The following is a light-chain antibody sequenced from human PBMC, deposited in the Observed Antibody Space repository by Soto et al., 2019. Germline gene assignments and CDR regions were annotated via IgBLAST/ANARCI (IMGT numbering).Light chain of an antibody. J-gene: IGKJ2*01. CDR2: GAS. Sequence: DIQMTQSPSTLSASVGDRVTITCRASQSISSRLAWYQQKPGKAPKLLIYGASALQSGFPSRFSGSGSGTEFALTISSLQPDDFATYYCQQDNSYSRTFGQGTKLEIK. V-gene: IGKV1-5*03. CDR3: QQDNSYSRT. CDR1: QSISSR.